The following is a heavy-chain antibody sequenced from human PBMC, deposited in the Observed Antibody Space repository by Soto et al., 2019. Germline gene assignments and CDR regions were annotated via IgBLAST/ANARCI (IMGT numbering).Heavy chain of an antibody. V-gene: IGHV1-46*03. CDR3: AREDKYCSSTSCYSPDY. CDR1: GYTFTSYY. Sequence: ASVKVSCKASGYTFTSYYMHWVRQAPGQGLEWMGIINTSGGSTSYAQKFQGRVTMTRDTSTSTVYMELSSLRSEDTAVYYCAREDKYCSSTSCYSPDYWGQGTLVTVSS. CDR2: INTSGGST. J-gene: IGHJ4*02. D-gene: IGHD2-2*01.